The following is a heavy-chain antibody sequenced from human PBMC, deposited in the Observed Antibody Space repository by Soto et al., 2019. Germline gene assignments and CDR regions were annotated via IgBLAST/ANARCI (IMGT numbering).Heavy chain of an antibody. CDR3: ARGTLLRFLTITGDDAFDI. V-gene: IGHV3-21*01. CDR1: GFTFSSYS. CDR2: ISSSSSYI. Sequence: GSLRLSCAASGFTFSSYSMNWVRQAPGKGLEWVSSISSSSSYIYYADSVKGRFTISRDNAKNSLYLQMNSLRAEDTAVYYCARGTLLRFLTITGDDAFDIWGQGTMVTVSS. D-gene: IGHD3-3*01. J-gene: IGHJ3*02.